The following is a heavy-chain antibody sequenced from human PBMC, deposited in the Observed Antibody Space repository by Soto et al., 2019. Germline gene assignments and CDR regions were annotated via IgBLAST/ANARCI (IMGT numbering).Heavy chain of an antibody. Sequence: ASVKVSCKASGYTFTDYAMHWVRQAPGQSLEWMGWIDAGNGNTKYSQKFQGRVTITRDKSASTAYMELSSLRSEDTAVYYCARDRWVTTVTFDYWGQGTLVTVSS. D-gene: IGHD4-17*01. V-gene: IGHV1-3*01. CDR1: GYTFTDYA. CDR2: IDAGNGNT. CDR3: ARDRWVTTVTFDY. J-gene: IGHJ4*02.